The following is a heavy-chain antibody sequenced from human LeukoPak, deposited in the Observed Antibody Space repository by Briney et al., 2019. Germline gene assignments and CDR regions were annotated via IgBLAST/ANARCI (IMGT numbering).Heavy chain of an antibody. Sequence: PGGSLRLSCAASGFTFSTYAMSWVRQAPGKGLDWVSSISGSGGSTYYADSVKGRFSISRDNAKNSLYLQMNSLRAEDTALYYCAKDVYVTPSGSINYFDYWGQGTLVTVSS. D-gene: IGHD1-26*01. J-gene: IGHJ4*02. CDR2: ISGSGGST. CDR1: GFTFSTYA. V-gene: IGHV3-23*01. CDR3: AKDVYVTPSGSINYFDY.